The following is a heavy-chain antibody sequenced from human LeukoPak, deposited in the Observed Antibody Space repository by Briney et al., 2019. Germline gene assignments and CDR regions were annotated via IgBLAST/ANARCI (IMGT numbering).Heavy chain of an antibody. V-gene: IGHV1-18*01. CDR2: ISAYNGNT. CDR3: ARDGGIAAAGTGDYSDY. CDR1: GYTFTSYG. D-gene: IGHD6-13*01. J-gene: IGHJ4*02. Sequence: ASVKVSCKASGYTFTSYGISWVRQAPGQGLEWMGWISAYNGNTNYAQKLQGRVTMTTDTSTSTAYMELRSLRSDDTAVYYCARDGGIAAAGTGDYSDYWGQGTLVTVSS.